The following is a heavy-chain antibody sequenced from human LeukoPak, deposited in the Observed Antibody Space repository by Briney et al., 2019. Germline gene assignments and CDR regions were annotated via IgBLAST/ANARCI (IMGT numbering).Heavy chain of an antibody. CDR3: ASRILLAAS. CDR1: GFTVSSNS. V-gene: IGHV3-53*01. D-gene: IGHD2-8*01. CDR2: IYSGGGT. Sequence: GRSLRLSCAASGFTVSSNSMSWVRQAPGKGLEWVSVIYSGGGTFYADSVKGRFTISRDNSNNTLYLQMNSLRVEDTAVYYCASRILLAASWGQGTLVTVSS. J-gene: IGHJ5*02.